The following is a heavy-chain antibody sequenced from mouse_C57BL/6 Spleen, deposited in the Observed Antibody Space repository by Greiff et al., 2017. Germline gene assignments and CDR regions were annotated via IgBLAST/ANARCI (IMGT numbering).Heavy chain of an antibody. Sequence: DVKLVESGGGLVKPGGSLKLSCAASGFTFSDYGMHWVRQAPEKGLEWVAYISSGSSTIYYADTVKGRFTISRDNAKNTLFLQMTSLRSEDTAMXYCARNSNYGGFAYWGQGTLVTVSA. J-gene: IGHJ3*01. D-gene: IGHD2-5*01. V-gene: IGHV5-17*01. CDR3: ARNSNYGGFAY. CDR2: ISSGSSTI. CDR1: GFTFSDYG.